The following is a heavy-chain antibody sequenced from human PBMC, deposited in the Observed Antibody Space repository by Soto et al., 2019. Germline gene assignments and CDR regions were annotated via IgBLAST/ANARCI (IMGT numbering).Heavy chain of an antibody. D-gene: IGHD7-27*01. Sequence: SETLSLPCTVSGGSISSSTYYWGWIRQPPGKGLEWIGSIYHSGSTYYNPSLKSRVIVSVETSKNQFSLKRSSVTASDTAVYLCATAPGDLVYFFDYWSQGTLVTVSA. J-gene: IGHJ4*02. V-gene: IGHV4-39*07. CDR1: GGSISSSTYY. CDR2: IYHSGST. CDR3: ATAPGDLVYFFDY.